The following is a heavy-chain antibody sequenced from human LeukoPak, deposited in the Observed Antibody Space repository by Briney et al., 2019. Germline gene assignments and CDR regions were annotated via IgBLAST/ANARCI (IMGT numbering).Heavy chain of an antibody. Sequence: GGSLRLSCAASGFTFSSYEMNWVRQAPGKGLEWVSYISSSGSTIYYADSVKGRFAISRDNAKNTLYLEMNSLRAEDTAVYYCTRSLLGGADHWGQGTLVTVSS. J-gene: IGHJ4*02. CDR3: TRSLLGGADH. CDR1: GFTFSSYE. CDR2: ISSSGSTI. V-gene: IGHV3-48*03. D-gene: IGHD3-16*01.